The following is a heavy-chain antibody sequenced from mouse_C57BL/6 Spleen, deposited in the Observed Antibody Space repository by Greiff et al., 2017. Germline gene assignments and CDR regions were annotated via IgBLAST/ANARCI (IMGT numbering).Heavy chain of an antibody. CDR3: ARGYYGSPWFAY. V-gene: IGHV5-17*01. J-gene: IGHJ3*01. Sequence: EVKLMESGGGLVKPGGSLKLSCAASGFTFSDYGMHWVRQAPEKGLEWVAYISSGSSTIYYADTVKGRFTISRDNAKNTLFLQMTSLRSEDTAMYYCARGYYGSPWFAYWGQGTLVTVSA. CDR2: ISSGSSTI. D-gene: IGHD1-1*01. CDR1: GFTFSDYG.